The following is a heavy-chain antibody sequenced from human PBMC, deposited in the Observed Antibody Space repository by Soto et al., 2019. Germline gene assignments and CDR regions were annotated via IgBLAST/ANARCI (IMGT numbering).Heavy chain of an antibody. Sequence: QVQLVQSGAEVKKPGSSVKVSCKASGGTFSTYTLYWLRQAPGQGLEWMGRISPGIDIRDYAQKVQGRVTITADESTSTVYMQLSTLISEESAFYYCAGGMCFGGSCYLDVWGQGTLVTVSS. CDR2: ISPGIDIR. V-gene: IGHV1-69*02. CDR3: AGGMCFGGSCYLDV. CDR1: GGTFSTYT. D-gene: IGHD2-15*01. J-gene: IGHJ4*02.